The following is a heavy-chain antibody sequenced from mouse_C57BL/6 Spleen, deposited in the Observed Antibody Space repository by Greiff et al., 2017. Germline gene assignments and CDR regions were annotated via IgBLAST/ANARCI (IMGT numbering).Heavy chain of an antibody. D-gene: IGHD3-2*02. CDR3: AMQHSSGAWFAY. Sequence: QVQLKQPGAELVKPGASVKVSCKASGYTFTSYWMHWVKQRPGQGLEWIGRIHPSDSDTNYNQKFKGKATLTVDKSSSTAYMQLSSLTSEDSAVYYCAMQHSSGAWFAYWGQGTLVTVSA. J-gene: IGHJ3*01. CDR2: IHPSDSDT. CDR1: GYTFTSYW. V-gene: IGHV1-74*01.